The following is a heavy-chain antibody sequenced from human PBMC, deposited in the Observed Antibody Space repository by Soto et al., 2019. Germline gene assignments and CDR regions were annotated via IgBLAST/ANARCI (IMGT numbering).Heavy chain of an antibody. V-gene: IGHV2-5*01. Sequence: QITLKESGPTLVKPTQTLTLTCTFSGFSLSTSGVGVGWIRQPPGKALEWLALIYWNDDKRYSPSLKSRLTITKDTSKHQVVLTMTNMDPVDTATYYCAHTQHPQWDPYYYYGMDVWGQGTTVTVSS. J-gene: IGHJ6*02. D-gene: IGHD1-26*01. CDR3: AHTQHPQWDPYYYYGMDV. CDR2: IYWNDDK. CDR1: GFSLSTSGVG.